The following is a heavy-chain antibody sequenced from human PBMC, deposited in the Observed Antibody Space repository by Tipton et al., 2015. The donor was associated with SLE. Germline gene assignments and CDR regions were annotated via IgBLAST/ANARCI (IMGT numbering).Heavy chain of an antibody. D-gene: IGHD1-1*01. J-gene: IGHJ4*02. CDR3: TRDNWVFTTTGTMV. Sequence: LRLSCTVSGGSISGTYYWNWIRQSAGKGLEWIGRIHTSGGTNYNPSLKSRVTISLDTSKNQFSLRLTSVTAADTAVYYCTRDNWVFTTTGTMVWGQGTLVTVSS. V-gene: IGHV4-61*02. CDR1: GGSISGTYY. CDR2: IHTSGGT.